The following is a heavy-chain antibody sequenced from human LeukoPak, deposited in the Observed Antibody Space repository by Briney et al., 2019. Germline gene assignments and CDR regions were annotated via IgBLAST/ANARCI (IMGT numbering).Heavy chain of an antibody. V-gene: IGHV3-74*01. D-gene: IGHD3-3*01. Sequence: GGSLRLSCAASGFISRDYWMLWVRQAPGKGLSWVSRIDRDGFPTIYADSVKGRFAVSRNNARNTLYLQMNNLRDDDSAVYYCAASRWSGALDFWGKGSLVTVSS. CDR2: IDRDGFPT. J-gene: IGHJ4*02. CDR3: AASRWSGALDF. CDR1: GFISRDYW.